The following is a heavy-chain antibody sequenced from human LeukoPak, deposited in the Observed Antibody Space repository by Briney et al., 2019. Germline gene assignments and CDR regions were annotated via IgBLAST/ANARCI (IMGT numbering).Heavy chain of an antibody. CDR1: SGSISSSSYY. CDR2: IYYSGST. CDR3: ARHPSATVGDY. D-gene: IGHD4-11*01. Sequence: PSETLSLTCTVSSGSISSSSYYWGWIRQPPGKGLEWIGSIYYSGSTYYNPSLKSRVTISVDTSKNQFSLKLSSVTAADTAVYYCARHPSATVGDYWGQGTLVTVSS. V-gene: IGHV4-39*01. J-gene: IGHJ4*02.